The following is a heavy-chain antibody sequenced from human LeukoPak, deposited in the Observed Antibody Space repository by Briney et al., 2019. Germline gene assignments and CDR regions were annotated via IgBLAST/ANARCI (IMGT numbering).Heavy chain of an antibody. Sequence: SETLSLTXTXSGGSISSYYWSWIRQPPGKGLEWIGYIYYSGSTNYNPSLKSRVTISVDTSKNQFSLRLSSVTAADTAVYYCARVSGDQLLTFGYWGQGTLVTVSS. CDR3: ARVSGDQLLTFGY. J-gene: IGHJ4*02. CDR1: GGSISSYY. V-gene: IGHV4-59*01. D-gene: IGHD2-2*01. CDR2: IYYSGST.